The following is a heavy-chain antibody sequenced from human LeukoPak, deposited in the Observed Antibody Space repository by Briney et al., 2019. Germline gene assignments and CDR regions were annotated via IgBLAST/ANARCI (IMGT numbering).Heavy chain of an antibody. D-gene: IGHD6-19*01. CDR2: IYSGSIT. J-gene: IGHJ4*02. CDR3: ASSLYSSGWYYLDY. CDR1: GFTVSSNY. V-gene: IGHV3-66*01. Sequence: PGGSLRLSCAASGFTVSSNYMSWVRQAPGKGLEWVSIIYSGSITYYADSVKGRFTISRDNSKNTLYLQMNSLRAEDTAVYYCASSLYSSGWYYLDYWGQGTLVTVSS.